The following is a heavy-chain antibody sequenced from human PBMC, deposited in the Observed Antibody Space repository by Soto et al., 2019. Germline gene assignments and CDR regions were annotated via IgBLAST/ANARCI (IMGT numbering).Heavy chain of an antibody. Sequence: VQLVESGGGLVQPGGSLRLSCAASEFSVRNKYISWVRQAPGKGLEWVSVIYSGGSTYYAESVKRRFTISRDNSKNTLFLEMNSLRAEETAVCYWVHHCNSNDCPTHWGPGTLVKVPS. CDR1: EFSVRNKY. V-gene: IGHV3-66*01. CDR2: IYSGGST. J-gene: IGHJ4*02. CDR3: VHHCNSNDCPTH. D-gene: IGHD2-2*01.